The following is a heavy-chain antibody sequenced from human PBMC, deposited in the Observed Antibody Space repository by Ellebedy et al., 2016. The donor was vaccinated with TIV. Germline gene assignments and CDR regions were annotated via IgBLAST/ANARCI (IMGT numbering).Heavy chain of an antibody. J-gene: IGHJ2*01. Sequence: GGSLRLSXAASGFTFDDYAMHWVRQAPGKGLEWVSGISWNSGSIGYADSVKGRFTISRDNAKNSLYLQMNSLRAEDTALYYCARPLWDGDYDWYFDLWGRGTLVTVSS. D-gene: IGHD4-17*01. CDR1: GFTFDDYA. CDR2: ISWNSGSI. V-gene: IGHV3-9*01. CDR3: ARPLWDGDYDWYFDL.